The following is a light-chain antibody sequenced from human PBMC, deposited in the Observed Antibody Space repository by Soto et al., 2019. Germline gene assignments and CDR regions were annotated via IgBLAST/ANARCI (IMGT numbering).Light chain of an antibody. Sequence: EIVMTQSPATLSVSPGERATLSCRASQSVSSNLAWYPQKPGQAPRLLIYGASTRATGIPARFSGSGSATEYTLNISSLQSADFAVYYCQQYNNWPPWTFGQGPKVDIK. CDR1: QSVSSN. J-gene: IGKJ1*01. V-gene: IGKV3-15*01. CDR2: GAS. CDR3: QQYNNWPPWT.